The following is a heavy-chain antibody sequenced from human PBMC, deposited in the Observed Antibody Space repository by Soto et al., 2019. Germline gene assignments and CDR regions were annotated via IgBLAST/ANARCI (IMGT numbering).Heavy chain of an antibody. V-gene: IGHV1-69*02. CDR3: ARDRKNSNWTNFDS. CDR2: VLPFLDVT. D-gene: IGHD1-1*01. Sequence: QVQLVQSGSEVKEPGSSVKISCKTSEDTFSIYTLSWVRQAPGQGLVWMGRVLPFLDVTTYSQRFQGRVTIPADRSTTTANMEMSSLTFEDTAVYYCARDRKNSNWTNFDSWGPGTLVTVSS. J-gene: IGHJ4*02. CDR1: EDTFSIYT.